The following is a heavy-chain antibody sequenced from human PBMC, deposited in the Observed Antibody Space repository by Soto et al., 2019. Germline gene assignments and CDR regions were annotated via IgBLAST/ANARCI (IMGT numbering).Heavy chain of an antibody. V-gene: IGHV3-9*01. CDR3: AKDIVGIAVAGPWGSGMDV. D-gene: IGHD6-19*01. Sequence: EVQLVESGGGLVQPGRSLRLSCAASGFTFDDYAMHWVRQAPGKGLEWVSGISWNSGSIGYADSVKGRVTITRDNAKNTRYLQMISLRDEDPALYYCAKDIVGIAVAGPWGSGMDVWGQGTTVTVSS. J-gene: IGHJ6*02. CDR1: GFTFDDYA. CDR2: ISWNSGSI.